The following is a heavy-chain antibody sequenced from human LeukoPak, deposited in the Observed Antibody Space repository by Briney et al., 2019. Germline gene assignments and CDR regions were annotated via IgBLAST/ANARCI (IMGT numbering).Heavy chain of an antibody. D-gene: IGHD3-22*01. Sequence: GRSLRLSCAASGFTFSSYGMHWVRQAPGKGLEWVAFIRYDGSNKYYADSVKGRFTISRDNSKNTLYLQMNSLRAEDTAVYYCAKDSLEWNYDSSGYYADYWGQGTLVTVSS. CDR3: AKDSLEWNYDSSGYYADY. CDR1: GFTFSSYG. CDR2: IRYDGSNK. J-gene: IGHJ4*02. V-gene: IGHV3-30*02.